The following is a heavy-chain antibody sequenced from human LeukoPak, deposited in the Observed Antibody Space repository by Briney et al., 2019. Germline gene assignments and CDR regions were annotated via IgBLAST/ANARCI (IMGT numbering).Heavy chain of an antibody. Sequence: PSQTLSLTCTVSGGSISSGSFYWSWIRQPAGKGLEWIGRYYSSGGTNYNPSLKSRVTISVDTSKNQFSLRLSSVTAGDTAVYYCARLEMAIFGAFYIWGQGTMVTVSS. D-gene: IGHD5-24*01. CDR3: ARLEMAIFGAFYI. J-gene: IGHJ3*02. CDR1: GGSISSGSFY. CDR2: YYSSGGT. V-gene: IGHV4-61*02.